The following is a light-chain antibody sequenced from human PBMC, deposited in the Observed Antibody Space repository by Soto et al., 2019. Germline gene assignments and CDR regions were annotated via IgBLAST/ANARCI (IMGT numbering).Light chain of an antibody. CDR2: ATS. CDR1: QTISGY. CDR3: QQTFGCPQT. Sequence: DVQMTQSPSSLSAHVGDRVTITCRASQTISGYLNWYQQKSGTPPKLLIYATSSLQTGVPSRFSGSGSGADFTLTIRSLQPEDFATYYCQQTFGCPQTFGQGTKVDIK. V-gene: IGKV1-39*01. J-gene: IGKJ1*01.